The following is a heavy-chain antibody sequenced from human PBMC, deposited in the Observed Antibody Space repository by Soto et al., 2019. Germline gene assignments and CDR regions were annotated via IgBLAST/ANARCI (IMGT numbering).Heavy chain of an antibody. D-gene: IGHD3-9*01. V-gene: IGHV1-18*01. J-gene: IGHJ5*02. CDR1: GYSFARYG. CDR3: ARDRNYFGPAGANWFDL. CDR2: ISGFNGKT. Sequence: ASVKVSCKTSGYSFARYGVSWVRQAPGQGLEWLGWISGFNGKTEYSQTLRDRVTLTTDTSTGTAYLELRRLKSGDTAIYYCARDRNYFGPAGANWFDLWGRGTLVTVSS.